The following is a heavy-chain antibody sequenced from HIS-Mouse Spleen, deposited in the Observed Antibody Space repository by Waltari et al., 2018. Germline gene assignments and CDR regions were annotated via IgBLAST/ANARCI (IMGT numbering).Heavy chain of an antibody. J-gene: IGHJ2*01. D-gene: IGHD6-13*01. CDR1: GGSISRSSYY. CDR3: AREIPYSSSWYDWYFDL. Sequence: QLQLQESGPGLVKPSETLSLTCTVSGGSISRSSYYWGWIRQPPGKGLEWLGSIYYSGSTYYNPSLKSRVTISVDTSKNQFSLKLSSVTAADTAVYYCAREIPYSSSWYDWYFDLWGRGTLVTVSS. V-gene: IGHV4-39*07. CDR2: IYYSGST.